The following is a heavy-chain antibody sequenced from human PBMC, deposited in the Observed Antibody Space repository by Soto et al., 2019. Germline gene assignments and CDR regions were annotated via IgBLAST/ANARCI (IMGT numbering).Heavy chain of an antibody. J-gene: IGHJ3*01. CDR2: IDPGSGVT. CDR1: GYSFTAHY. CDR3: ARGDLGGGYAFDV. Sequence: ASVKVSCKTSGYSFTAHYIHWVRQAPGQGPEWMGWIDPGSGVTTSAQKFQGWVTMTRDISVNTAYVELTRLRSDDTAMYFCARGDLGGGYAFDVWGKGKWSPSPQ. D-gene: IGHD3-16*01. V-gene: IGHV1-2*04.